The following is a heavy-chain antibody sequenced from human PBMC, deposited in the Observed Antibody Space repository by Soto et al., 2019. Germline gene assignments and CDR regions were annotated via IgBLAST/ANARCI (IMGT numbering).Heavy chain of an antibody. D-gene: IGHD2-2*02. Sequence: ASVKGSCKASGYTFTSYGISWVRQAPGQGLEWMGWISAYNGNTNYAQKLQGRVTMTTDTSTSTAYMELRSLRSDDTAVYYCARARYCSSPSCYNHYYYGMDIWGQGTTVTVSS. J-gene: IGHJ6*02. V-gene: IGHV1-18*04. CDR2: ISAYNGNT. CDR1: GYTFTSYG. CDR3: ARARYCSSPSCYNHYYYGMDI.